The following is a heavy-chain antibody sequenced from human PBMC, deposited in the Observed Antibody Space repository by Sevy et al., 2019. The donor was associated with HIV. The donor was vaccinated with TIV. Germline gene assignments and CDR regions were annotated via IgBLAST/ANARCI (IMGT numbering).Heavy chain of an antibody. CDR3: ARDRYYDDSGYHYYYYGMDV. D-gene: IGHD3-22*01. CDR1: GFTVSGNY. V-gene: IGHV3-66*01. J-gene: IGHJ6*02. CDR2: IDSGGST. Sequence: GGSLRLSCEASGFTVSGNYMAWVRLAPGKGLEWVSLIDSGGSTYYADSVKGRFTISRYNAKNTLYLQVNPLRAEDKAVYFCARDRYYDDSGYHYYYYGMDVWGQGTTVTVSS.